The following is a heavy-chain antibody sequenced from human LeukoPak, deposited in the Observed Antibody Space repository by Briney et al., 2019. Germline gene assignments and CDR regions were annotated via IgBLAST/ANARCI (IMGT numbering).Heavy chain of an antibody. CDR2: TSGSADST. D-gene: IGHD2-21*01. CDR1: GFNFQRYG. V-gene: IGHV3-23*01. CDR3: AKVADVYSVYYFDS. Sequence: GGSLRLSCVASGFNFQRYGMGWVRQAPGKGLEWVSATSGSADSTHYADSVRGRFTISRDNSKNILYLQMNILRAEDTALYYCAKVADVYSVYYFDSWGPGTLVTVSS. J-gene: IGHJ4*02.